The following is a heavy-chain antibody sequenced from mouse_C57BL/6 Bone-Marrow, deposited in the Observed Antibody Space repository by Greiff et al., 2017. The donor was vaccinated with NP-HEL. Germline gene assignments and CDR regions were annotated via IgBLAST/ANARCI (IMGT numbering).Heavy chain of an antibody. CDR1: GYTFTSYW. J-gene: IGHJ2*01. V-gene: IGHV1-64*01. CDR2: IHPNSGST. Sequence: VQLQQPGAELVKPGASVKLSCKASGYTFTSYWMHWVKQRPGQGLEWIGKIHPNSGSTNYNEKFKSKATLTVDKSSSTAYMQRSSLTSEDSAVYYCATRDYFDYWGQGTTLTVSS. CDR3: ATRDYFDY.